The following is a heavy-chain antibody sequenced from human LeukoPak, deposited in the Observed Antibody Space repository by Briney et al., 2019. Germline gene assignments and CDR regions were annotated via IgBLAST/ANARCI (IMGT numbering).Heavy chain of an antibody. D-gene: IGHD1-14*01. V-gene: IGHV4-4*02. CDR3: ARGPGASIFDY. CDR1: GGSISSSNW. Sequence: SETLSLTCAVSGGSISSSNWWSWVRQPPGKGLEWIGEINHSGSTNYNPSLKSRVTISVDTSKNQFSLKLSSVTAADTAVYYCARGPGASIFDYWGQGTLVTVSS. CDR2: INHSGST. J-gene: IGHJ4*02.